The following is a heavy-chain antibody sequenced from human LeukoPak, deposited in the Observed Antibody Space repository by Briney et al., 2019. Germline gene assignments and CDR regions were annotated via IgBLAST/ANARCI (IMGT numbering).Heavy chain of an antibody. J-gene: IGHJ5*02. CDR3: AKVDYYDSSGNYPNWFDP. CDR1: GFTFSSYS. CDR2: ISDSGGST. Sequence: GGSLRLSCAASGFTFSSYSMNWVRQAPGKGLEWVSTISDSGGSTYYADSLKGRFTISRDNYKNTLYLQMNSLRAEDTAVYYCAKVDYYDSSGNYPNWFDPWGQGTLVTVSS. V-gene: IGHV3-23*01. D-gene: IGHD3-22*01.